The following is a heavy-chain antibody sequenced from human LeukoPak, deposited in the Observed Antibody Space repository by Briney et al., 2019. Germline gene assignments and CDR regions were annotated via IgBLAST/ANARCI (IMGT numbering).Heavy chain of an antibody. V-gene: IGHV3-9*01. CDR1: GFTFDDYA. Sequence: GGSLRLSCAASGFTFDDYAMHWVRQAPGKGLEWVSGISWNSGSIGYADSVKGRFTISRDNAKNSLYLQVNSLRAEDTALYYCAKGAVAGAFYWYFDLWGRGTLVTVSS. J-gene: IGHJ2*01. CDR2: ISWNSGSI. D-gene: IGHD6-19*01. CDR3: AKGAVAGAFYWYFDL.